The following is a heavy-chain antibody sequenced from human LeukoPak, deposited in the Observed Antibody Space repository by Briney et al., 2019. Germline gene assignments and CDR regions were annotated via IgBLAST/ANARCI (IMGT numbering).Heavy chain of an antibody. CDR1: GFTFSSYW. D-gene: IGHD5-18*01. Sequence: GGSLRLSCAASGFTFSSYWMHWVRQAPGKGLVWVSRINSDGSNTSYADSVKGRFTISRDNAKNTLYLQMNSLRAEDTAVYYCARVSGYSYAWDYFDYWGQGTLVTVSS. CDR2: INSDGSNT. CDR3: ARVSGYSYAWDYFDY. V-gene: IGHV3-74*01. J-gene: IGHJ4*02.